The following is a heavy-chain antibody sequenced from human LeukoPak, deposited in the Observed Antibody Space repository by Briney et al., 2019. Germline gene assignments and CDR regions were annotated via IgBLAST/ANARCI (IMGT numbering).Heavy chain of an antibody. J-gene: IGHJ4*02. Sequence: KPSETLSLTCAVYGGSFSGYYWSWIRQPPGEGLEWIGEINHSGSTNYNPSLKSRVTISVDTSKNQFSLKLSSVTAADTAVYYCARGHDSSGFDYWGQGTLVTVSS. V-gene: IGHV4-34*01. D-gene: IGHD3-22*01. CDR2: INHSGST. CDR3: ARGHDSSGFDY. CDR1: GGSFSGYY.